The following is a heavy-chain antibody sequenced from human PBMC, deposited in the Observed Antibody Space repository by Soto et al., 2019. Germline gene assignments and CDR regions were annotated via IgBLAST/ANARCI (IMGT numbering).Heavy chain of an antibody. Sequence: VESLKISCKGSGYSFTSYWISWVRQMPGKGLEWIGRIDPSDSYTNYSPSFQGHVTISADKSLSTAYLQWSSLKASDTAMYYCARQGLWFGELYADYYYYYGMDVWGQGTTVTVSS. D-gene: IGHD3-10*01. CDR3: ARQGLWFGELYADYYYYYGMDV. CDR1: GYSFTSYW. CDR2: IDPSDSYT. V-gene: IGHV5-10-1*01. J-gene: IGHJ6*02.